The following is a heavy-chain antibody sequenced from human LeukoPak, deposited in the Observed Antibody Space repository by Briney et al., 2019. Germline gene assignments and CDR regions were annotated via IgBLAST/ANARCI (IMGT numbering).Heavy chain of an antibody. CDR1: VYTLTSNY. Sequence: ASVSVSFKASVYTLTSNYMHGVRHAPGQGLEWMGVIHPSGGSTNYAQKFQDRFTMTRAPSTSTVYMELTRLRSEDTASYYCARACSSTNGLGTVFDSWGEGSLVTASS. J-gene: IGHJ4*02. CDR3: ARACSSTNGLGTVFDS. CDR2: IHPSGGST. V-gene: IGHV1-46*01. D-gene: IGHD2-2*01.